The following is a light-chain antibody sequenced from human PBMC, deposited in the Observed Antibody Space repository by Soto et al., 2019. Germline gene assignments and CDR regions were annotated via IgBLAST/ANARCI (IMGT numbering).Light chain of an antibody. J-gene: IGKJ5*01. V-gene: IGKV3D-11*02. CDR1: PSVTNF. Sequence: VSTQSDDTLSXXAWVXPNLXXRXSPSVTNFLAWYQEKPGQAPRLLIYGPFNRATGIPARFSGSQTGTDFTLTISSLEPEDSAVYYCQQGNVWRRVSFGETTRLEV. CDR2: GPF. CDR3: QQGNVWRRVS.